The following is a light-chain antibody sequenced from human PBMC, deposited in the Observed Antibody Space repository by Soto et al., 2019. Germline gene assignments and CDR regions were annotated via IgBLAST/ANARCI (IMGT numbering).Light chain of an antibody. Sequence: EIVLTQSPGTLSLSPGERATLSCRASQSVSSSHLVWYQQKPGQAPRFLISGASSRATGIPDRFSDSGSGTDSTLTISRLATEELSVSFCQQSIRSPFT. CDR1: QSVSSSH. J-gene: IGKJ5*01. V-gene: IGKV3-20*01. CDR3: QQSIRSPFT. CDR2: GAS.